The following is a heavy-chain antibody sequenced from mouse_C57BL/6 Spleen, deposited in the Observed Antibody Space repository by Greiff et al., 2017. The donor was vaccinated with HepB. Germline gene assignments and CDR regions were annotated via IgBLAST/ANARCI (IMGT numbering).Heavy chain of an antibody. CDR1: GYTFTDYN. J-gene: IGHJ4*01. D-gene: IGHD2-12*01. CDR3: ARRALRRGAMDY. CDR2: INPNNGGT. V-gene: IGHV1-18*01. Sequence: EVQVVESGPELVKPGASVKIPCKASGYTFTDYNMDWVKQSHGKSLEWIGDINPNNGGTIYNQKFKGKATLTVDKSSSTAYMELRSLTSEDTAVYYCARRALRRGAMDYWGQGTSVTVSS.